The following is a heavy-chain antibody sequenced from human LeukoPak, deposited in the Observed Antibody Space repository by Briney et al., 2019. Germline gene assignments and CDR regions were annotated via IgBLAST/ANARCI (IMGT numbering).Heavy chain of an antibody. D-gene: IGHD6-6*01. V-gene: IGHV3-7*01. CDR3: ARDEAAARPDKYYGMDV. CDR2: IKQDGSEK. Sequence: PGGSLRLSCAASGFTFSNYGMHWVRQAPGKGLEWVANIKQDGSEKYYVDSVKGRFTISRDNAKNSLYLQMNSLRAEDTAVYYCARDEAAARPDKYYGMDVWGQGTTVTVSS. CDR1: GFTFSNYG. J-gene: IGHJ6*02.